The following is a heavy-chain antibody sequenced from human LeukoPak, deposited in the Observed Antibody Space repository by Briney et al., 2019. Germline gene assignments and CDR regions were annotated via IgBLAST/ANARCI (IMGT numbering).Heavy chain of an antibody. CDR1: GGSISSYY. D-gene: IGHD3-3*01. J-gene: IGHJ5*02. CDR3: ARVEYGFWSGYPVPRFDP. CDR2: IYYSGST. Sequence: PSQTLSLTCTVSGGSISSYYWSWIRQPPGKGLEWIGYIYYSGSTNYNPSLKSRVTISVDTSKDQFSLKLSSVTAADTAVYYCARVEYGFWSGYPVPRFDPWGQGTLVTVSS. V-gene: IGHV4-59*01.